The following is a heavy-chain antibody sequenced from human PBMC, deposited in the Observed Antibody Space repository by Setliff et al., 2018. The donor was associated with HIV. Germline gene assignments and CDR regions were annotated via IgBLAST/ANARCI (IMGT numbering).Heavy chain of an antibody. CDR2: MFRTGTS. CDR1: GYSIRSGYY. V-gene: IGHV4-38-2*01. J-gene: IGHJ4*02. Sequence: SETLSLTCAVSGYSIRSGYYWGWIRQSPGKGLEWIGTMFRTGTSYYNPSLTSRVTISQDTSKNQFSLELTSVTAADTAVYYCATVDGTRFLDYWGQGKLVTVS. CDR3: ATVDGTRFLDY. D-gene: IGHD1-1*01.